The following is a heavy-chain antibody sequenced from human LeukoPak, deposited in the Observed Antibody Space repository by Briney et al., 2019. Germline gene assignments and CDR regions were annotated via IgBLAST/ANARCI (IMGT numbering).Heavy chain of an antibody. D-gene: IGHD1-7*01. V-gene: IGHV3-30*03. J-gene: IGHJ4*02. CDR3: ADPKLELPV. CDR1: GFTFSSYG. Sequence: PGGSLRLSCAASGFTFSSYGMHWVRQAPGKGLEWVAVISYDGSNKYYADSVKGRFTISRDNSKNTLYLQMNSLRAEDTAVYYCADPKLELPVWGQGTLVTVSS. CDR2: ISYDGSNK.